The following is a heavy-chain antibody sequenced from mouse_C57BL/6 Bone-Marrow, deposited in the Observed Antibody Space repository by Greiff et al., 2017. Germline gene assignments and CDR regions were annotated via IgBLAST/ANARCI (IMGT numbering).Heavy chain of an antibody. J-gene: IGHJ3*01. CDR3: ARHYDYGGSWFAY. Sequence: EVHLVESGGDLVKPGGSLKLSCAASGFTFSSYGMSWVRQTPDKRLEWVATISSGGSYTYYPDSVKGRFTISRDNAKNTLYLQMSSLKSEDTAMXYCARHYDYGGSWFAYWGQGTLVTVSA. D-gene: IGHD2-4*01. V-gene: IGHV5-6*01. CDR1: GFTFSSYG. CDR2: ISSGGSYT.